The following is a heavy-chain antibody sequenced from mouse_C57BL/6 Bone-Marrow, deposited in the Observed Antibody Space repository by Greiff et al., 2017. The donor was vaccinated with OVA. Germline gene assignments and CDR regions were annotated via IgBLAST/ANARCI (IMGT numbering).Heavy chain of an antibody. V-gene: IGHV1-54*01. CDR1: GYAFTNYL. CDR2: INPGSGGT. J-gene: IGHJ2*01. Sequence: QVQLKQSGAELVRPGTSVKVSCKASGYAFTNYLIEWVKQRPGQGLEWIGVINPGSGGTNYNEKFKGKATLTADKSSSTAYMKRSSLKSEDAAVYYCARKGDGNYWGQGTTLTVSS. D-gene: IGHD2-1*01. CDR3: ARKGDGNY.